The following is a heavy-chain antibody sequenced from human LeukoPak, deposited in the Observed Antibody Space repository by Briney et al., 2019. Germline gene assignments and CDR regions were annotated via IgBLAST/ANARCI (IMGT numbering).Heavy chain of an antibody. D-gene: IGHD6-19*01. Sequence: PGGSLRLSCAASGFTFSSYGMHWVRQAPGKGLEWVAFIRYDGSNKYYADSVKGRFTISRDNSKNTLYLQMNNLRAEDTAVYYCAKDPGYSSGCIDYWGQGTLVTVSS. CDR3: AKDPGYSSGCIDY. V-gene: IGHV3-30*02. CDR1: GFTFSSYG. CDR2: IRYDGSNK. J-gene: IGHJ4*02.